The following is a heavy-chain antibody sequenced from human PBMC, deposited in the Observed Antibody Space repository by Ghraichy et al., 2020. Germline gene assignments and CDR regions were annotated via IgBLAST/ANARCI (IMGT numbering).Heavy chain of an antibody. CDR3: ARHDFFSGYTYPDF. V-gene: IGHV4-39*01. CDR1: GGAINSNNYY. Sequence: SETLSLTCTVSGGAINSNNYYWGWIRQSPGKGLEWIGNIFYTGTTYYNPSLKSRVTISVDTSTNQFSLRLSSVTAADTAVYYCARHDFFSGYTYPDFWGQGTLVTVSS. D-gene: IGHD5-24*01. CDR2: IFYTGTT. J-gene: IGHJ4*02.